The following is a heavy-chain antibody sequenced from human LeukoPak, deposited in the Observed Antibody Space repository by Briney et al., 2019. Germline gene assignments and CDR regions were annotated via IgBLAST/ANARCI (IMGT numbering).Heavy chain of an antibody. J-gene: IGHJ4*02. CDR2: INPNSGGT. V-gene: IGHV1-2*02. CDR3: ASAGPLTFTDY. CDR1: GYTFTGYY. D-gene: IGHD2/OR15-2a*01. Sequence: GASVKVSCKASGYTFTGYYIHWVRQAPGQGLEWMGWINPNSGGTNYAQKFQGRVTMPRDTSSSTAYMELSRLRSDDTAVYYSASAGPLTFTDYWGQGTLVTVSS.